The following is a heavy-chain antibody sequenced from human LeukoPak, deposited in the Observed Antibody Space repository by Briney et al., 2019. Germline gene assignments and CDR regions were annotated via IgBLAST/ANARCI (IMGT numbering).Heavy chain of an antibody. J-gene: IGHJ4*02. CDR1: GYTFTGYY. CDR3: ARVVVGAAYYFDY. D-gene: IGHD1-26*01. CDR2: INPNSGGT. Sequence: ASVKVSFKASGYTFTGYYMHWVRPAPGQGLEWMGWINPNSGGTNYAQKFQGRVTMTRDTSISTAYMELSRLRSDDTAVYYCARVVVGAAYYFDYWGQGTLVTVSS. V-gene: IGHV1-2*02.